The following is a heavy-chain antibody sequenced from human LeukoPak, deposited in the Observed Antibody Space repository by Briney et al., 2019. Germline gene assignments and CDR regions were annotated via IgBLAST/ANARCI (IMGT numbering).Heavy chain of an antibody. CDR1: GGSISSGSYY. J-gene: IGHJ4*02. V-gene: IGHV4-61*02. CDR3: RGTNYDFWSPYSESRPVDY. D-gene: IGHD3-3*01. CDR2: IYTSGST. Sequence: PSQTLSLTCTVSGGSISSGSYYWSWIRQPAGKGLEWIGRIYTSGSTNYNPSLKSRVTISVDTSKNQFSLKLSSVTAADTAVYYCRGTNYDFWSPYSESRPVDYWGQGTLVTVSS.